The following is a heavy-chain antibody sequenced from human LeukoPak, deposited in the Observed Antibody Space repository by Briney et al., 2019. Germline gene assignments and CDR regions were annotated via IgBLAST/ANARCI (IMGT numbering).Heavy chain of an antibody. CDR3: AEGADSTGYSYLYFDY. Sequence: GGSLRLSCAASGFTFSSYTMSWVRQAPGKGLEWVSSISGGGISTFYADSVKGHFTISRDNSKNTLYLQMSSLRAEDTAVYYCAEGADSTGYSYLYFDYWGQGTLVTVSS. CDR2: ISGGGIST. CDR1: GFTFSSYT. D-gene: IGHD3-22*01. J-gene: IGHJ4*02. V-gene: IGHV3-23*01.